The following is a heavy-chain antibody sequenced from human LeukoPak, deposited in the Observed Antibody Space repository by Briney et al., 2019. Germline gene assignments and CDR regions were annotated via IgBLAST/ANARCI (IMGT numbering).Heavy chain of an antibody. D-gene: IGHD3-10*01. Sequence: QAGGSLRLSCAASGFTFSNYWVHWVRQAPGKGLVWVSRINRDGRTTKYADSVKGRFTVSRDNAKNTLNLQMNSLRAEDTAVYYCARDKKSGESSEIDYWGQGTLVTVSS. CDR2: INRDGRTT. J-gene: IGHJ4*02. CDR1: GFTFSNYW. V-gene: IGHV3-74*03. CDR3: ARDKKSGESSEIDY.